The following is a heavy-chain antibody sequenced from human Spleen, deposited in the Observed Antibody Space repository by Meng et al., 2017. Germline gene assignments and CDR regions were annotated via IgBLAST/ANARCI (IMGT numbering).Heavy chain of an antibody. Sequence: ASVKVSCNASGYTLTNYAINWMRQAPGQGLEWMGITNPSGGSTSYAPKFQGRVTMTRDTSTSTVYMELCSLTSEDTAVYYCARDEDISAAGKIFGDYWGQGTLVTVSS. J-gene: IGHJ4*02. CDR3: ARDEDISAAGKIFGDY. D-gene: IGHD6-13*01. CDR1: GYTLTNYA. V-gene: IGHV1-46*01. CDR2: TNPSGGST.